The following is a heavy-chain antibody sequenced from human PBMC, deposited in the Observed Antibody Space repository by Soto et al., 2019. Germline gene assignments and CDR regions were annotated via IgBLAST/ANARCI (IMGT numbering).Heavy chain of an antibody. CDR3: AKATYGGPPPGP. D-gene: IGHD4-17*01. Sequence: SWIRQPPGKGLEWVSAIXGSGGXTYYADYVKGXXTISRDNXXNTLYLQMNSLRAEDTAVYSCAKATYGGPPPGPWGQGTLVTVSS. V-gene: IGHV3-23*01. J-gene: IGHJ5*02. CDR2: IXGSGGXT.